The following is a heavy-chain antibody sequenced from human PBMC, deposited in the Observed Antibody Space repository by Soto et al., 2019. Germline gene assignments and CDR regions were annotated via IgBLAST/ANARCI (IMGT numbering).Heavy chain of an antibody. CDR1: GFTFNNYA. V-gene: IGHV3-23*01. Sequence: VQLLESGGGLVQPGGSLRLSCAASGFTFNNYAMTWVRQAPGKGLEWVSAISGGGDTTSYADSVKGRFTVSRDGSKNTLYLQMSSVRAEDTALYYCAKGRGGSGSLTPRVDFWGQGTLVTVSS. CDR2: ISGGGDTT. CDR3: AKGRGGSGSLTPRVDF. J-gene: IGHJ4*02. D-gene: IGHD3-10*01.